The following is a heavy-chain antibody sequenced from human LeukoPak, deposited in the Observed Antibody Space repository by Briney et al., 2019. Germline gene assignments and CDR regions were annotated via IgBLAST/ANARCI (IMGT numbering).Heavy chain of an antibody. J-gene: IGHJ4*02. D-gene: IGHD3-22*01. CDR3: ARGGLPIIGYYYDY. V-gene: IGHV3-53*01. Sequence: GGSLRLSCAASGFTVSSNCMSWVRQAPGKGLEWVSVIYSGGSTYYADSVKGRFTISRDNSKNTLYLQMNSLRAEDTAVYYCARGGLPIIGYYYDYWGQGTLVTVSS. CDR1: GFTVSSNC. CDR2: IYSGGST.